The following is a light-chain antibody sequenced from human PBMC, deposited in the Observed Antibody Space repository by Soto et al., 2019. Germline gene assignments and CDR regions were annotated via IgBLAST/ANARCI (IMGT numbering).Light chain of an antibody. J-gene: IGKJ2*01. CDR1: QSVSSSY. CDR3: QQYGSSPPNT. V-gene: IGKV3-20*01. CDR2: GAS. Sequence: EIVLTQSPGTLSLSPGERATLSCRASQSVSSSYLAWYQQKPGQAPRLLIYGASSRATGIPDRFSGSGSGRYFTLTISRLEPEDFAVYYCQQYGSSPPNTFGQGTKLEIK.